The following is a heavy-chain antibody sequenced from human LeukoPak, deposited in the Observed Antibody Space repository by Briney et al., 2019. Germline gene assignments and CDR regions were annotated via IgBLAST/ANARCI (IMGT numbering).Heavy chain of an antibody. CDR3: ATDLGVRGVLDY. V-gene: IGHV1-46*01. CDR1: GYTFTSYY. D-gene: IGHD3-10*01. Sequence: ASVKVSCKASGYTFTSYYMHWVRQAPGQGLEWMGIINPSGGSTSYAQKFQGRVTMTEDTSTDTAYMELSSLRSEDTAVYYCATDLGVRGVLDYWGQGTLVTVSS. CDR2: INPSGGST. J-gene: IGHJ4*02.